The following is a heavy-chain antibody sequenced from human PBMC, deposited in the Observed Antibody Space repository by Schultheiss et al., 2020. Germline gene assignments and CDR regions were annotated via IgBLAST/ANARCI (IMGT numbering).Heavy chain of an antibody. Sequence: GGSLRLSCAASGFTFSSYSMNWVRQAPGKGLEWVSSISSSSSYIYYADSVKGRFTISRDNAKNSLYLQMNSLRAEDTAVYYCARDNSGLRRGAFDIWGQGTMVTVSS. CDR3: ARDNSGLRRGAFDI. J-gene: IGHJ3*02. CDR2: ISSSSSYI. D-gene: IGHD7-27*01. V-gene: IGHV3-21*01. CDR1: GFTFSSYS.